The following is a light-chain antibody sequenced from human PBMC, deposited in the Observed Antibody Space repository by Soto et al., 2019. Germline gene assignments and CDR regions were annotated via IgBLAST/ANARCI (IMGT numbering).Light chain of an antibody. CDR2: AAS. CDR3: QQNFSIPIT. V-gene: IGKV1-39*01. Sequence: DIQMTQSPSSLSASVLERFTITCRASQSISSYLNWYQQKPGKAPKLLIYAASSLKSGVPSRFSGSGSGTHFTLTITGLQPADFATYYCQQNFSIPITFGQGTRLEIK. CDR1: QSISSY. J-gene: IGKJ5*01.